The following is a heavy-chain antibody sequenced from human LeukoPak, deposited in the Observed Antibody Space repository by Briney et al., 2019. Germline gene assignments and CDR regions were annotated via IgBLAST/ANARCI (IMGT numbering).Heavy chain of an antibody. CDR1: GYTFTNYG. D-gene: IGHD2-2*01. Sequence: ASVKVSCKASGYTFTNYGISWVRQAPGQGLEWMGWISAYNGNTNYAQKLQGRVTMTTDTSTSTAYMELRSLRSDDTAVYYCARGRGYCSSTSCQLTDYWGQGTLVTVSS. CDR3: ARGRGYCSSTSCQLTDY. J-gene: IGHJ4*02. CDR2: ISAYNGNT. V-gene: IGHV1-18*01.